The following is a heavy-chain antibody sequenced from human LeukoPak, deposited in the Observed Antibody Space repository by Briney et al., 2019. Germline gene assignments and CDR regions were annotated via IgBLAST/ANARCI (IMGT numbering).Heavy chain of an antibody. CDR1: GYTLTELS. D-gene: IGHD2-15*01. CDR2: FDPEDGET. Sequence: ASVKVSCKVSGYTLTELSMHWVRQAPGKGLEWMGGFDPEDGETIYAQKFQGRVTMTEDTSTDTAYMELSSLRSEDTAVYYCATENRYCSGGSCYAAFDIWGQGTMVTVSS. J-gene: IGHJ3*02. CDR3: ATENRYCSGGSCYAAFDI. V-gene: IGHV1-24*01.